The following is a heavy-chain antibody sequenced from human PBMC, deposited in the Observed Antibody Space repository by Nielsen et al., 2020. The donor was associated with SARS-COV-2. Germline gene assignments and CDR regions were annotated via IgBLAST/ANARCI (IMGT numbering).Heavy chain of an antibody. CDR3: ARMSGPSYHYDGMDV. Sequence: GGSLRLSCAASGFTFDDYAMHWVRQAPGKGLEWVSGISWNSGTIGYADSVKGRFTISRDNAKNSLYLQMSSLRAEDTALYYCARMSGPSYHYDGMDVWGQGTTVTVSS. CDR2: ISWNSGTI. J-gene: IGHJ6*02. CDR1: GFTFDDYA. V-gene: IGHV3-9*01. D-gene: IGHD3-10*01.